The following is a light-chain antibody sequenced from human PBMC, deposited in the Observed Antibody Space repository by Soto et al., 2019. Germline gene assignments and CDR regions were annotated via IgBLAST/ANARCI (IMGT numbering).Light chain of an antibody. V-gene: IGKV1-5*03. CDR1: QSFRTW. J-gene: IGKJ5*01. CDR2: RAS. CDR3: QQYDSFPIT. Sequence: DIQMTQSPSTLPASIGDSVTITCRASQSFRTWLAWHQQKPGKAPNLLIYRASSLGSGVSSRYSGRGSGTEFTLTISSLQPGDLAIYYCQQYDSFPITFGQGTRLEIK.